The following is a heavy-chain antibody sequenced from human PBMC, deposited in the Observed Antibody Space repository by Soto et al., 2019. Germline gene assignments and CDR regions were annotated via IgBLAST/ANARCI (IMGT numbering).Heavy chain of an antibody. CDR2: FYSGVTT. J-gene: IGHJ6*01. CDR3: ARDTVNTAMIGEKYKFYYYGMEV. CDR1: GFTVRTNY. V-gene: IGHV3-53*01. Sequence: EEQLVESGGGLIQPGGSLRLSCAASGFTVRTNYMSWVRQAPGKGLEWVSVFYSGVTTYYADSVKGRFTISVDSSKNTVHLQMNSLRAEDTAIYYCARDTVNTAMIGEKYKFYYYGMEVW. D-gene: IGHD5-18*01.